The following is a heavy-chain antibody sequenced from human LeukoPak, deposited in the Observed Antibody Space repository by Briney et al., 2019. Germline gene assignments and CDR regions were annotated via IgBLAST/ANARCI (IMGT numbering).Heavy chain of an antibody. J-gene: IGHJ4*02. CDR3: ARSPRFAFGGVIAQGSFDY. Sequence: PSETLSLTCTVSGGSITSGGYYWSWIRQLPGKGLEWIGYIYYSGTTSYNPSLKSRLTISLDTSENQFSLKLSSVTAADTAVYYCARSPRFAFGGVIAQGSFDYWGQGTLVTVSS. D-gene: IGHD3-16*02. CDR2: IYYSGTT. V-gene: IGHV4-31*03. CDR1: GGSITSGGYY.